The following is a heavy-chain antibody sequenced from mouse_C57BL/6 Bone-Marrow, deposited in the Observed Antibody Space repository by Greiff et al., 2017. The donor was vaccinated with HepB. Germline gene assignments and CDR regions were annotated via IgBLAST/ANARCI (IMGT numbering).Heavy chain of an antibody. V-gene: IGHV1-15*01. Sequence: QVQLQQSGAELVRPGASVTLSCKASGYTFTDYEMHWVKQTPVHGLEWIGAIDPETGGTAYNQKFKGKAILTADKSSSTAYMELRSLTFEDSAVYYCYYGSSYVDYFDYWGQGTTLTVSS. CDR1: GYTFTDYE. D-gene: IGHD1-1*01. J-gene: IGHJ2*01. CDR3: YYGSSYVDYFDY. CDR2: IDPETGGT.